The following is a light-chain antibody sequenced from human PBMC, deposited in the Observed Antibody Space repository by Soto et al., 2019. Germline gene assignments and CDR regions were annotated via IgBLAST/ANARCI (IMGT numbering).Light chain of an antibody. CDR1: QSVRSPY. CDR3: QQYNSYSP. V-gene: IGKV3D-7*01. Sequence: EIVLTQSAAGLSLCPGERATLSYRASQSVRSPYFAWYQQKPGQPPRVLMFGASSRATGIPDRFSGSWSGTEFTLTISSLQPDDFATYYCQQYNSYSPFGHGTKADIK. J-gene: IGKJ1*01. CDR2: GAS.